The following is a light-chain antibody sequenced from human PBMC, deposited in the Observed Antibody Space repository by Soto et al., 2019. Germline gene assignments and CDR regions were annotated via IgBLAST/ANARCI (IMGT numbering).Light chain of an antibody. V-gene: IGKV3-20*01. CDR3: QQYGSSLFT. CDR1: QSVSSKY. J-gene: IGKJ3*01. CDR2: GAS. Sequence: DIVLSQSPCTLSLSSGERATLSSRASQSVSSKYLAWYQQKPGQAPMFLIYGASIRATGIPERFSGGGSGTDFTLTITRLEPEDFAVYYCQQYGSSLFTVGPGNKVDI.